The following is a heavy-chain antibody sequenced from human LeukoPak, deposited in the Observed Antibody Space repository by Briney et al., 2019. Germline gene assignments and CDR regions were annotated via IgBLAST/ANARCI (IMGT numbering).Heavy chain of an antibody. V-gene: IGHV5-51*01. D-gene: IGHD3-10*01. CDR1: GYSFTSYW. Sequence: GESLKISCKGSGYSFTSYWIGWVRQMPGKGLEWMGIIYPGDSDTRYSPSFQGQVTISVDKSITTAYLQWSSLKASDTAMYYCARRYYATPGPSLSYWHFDLWGRGTLVTASP. J-gene: IGHJ2*01. CDR3: ARRYYATPGPSLSYWHFDL. CDR2: IYPGDSDT.